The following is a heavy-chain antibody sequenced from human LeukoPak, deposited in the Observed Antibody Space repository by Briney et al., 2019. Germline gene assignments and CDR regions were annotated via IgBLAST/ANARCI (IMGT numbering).Heavy chain of an antibody. Sequence: ASVKVSCKASGYTFTGNYVHWVRQAPGQGLEWMGWINPNSGGTNYAQKFQGRVTMTRDTSISTAYMELSRLRSDDTAVYYCARDRSERSNYFYYWGQGTLVTVSS. CDR3: ARDRSERSNYFYY. J-gene: IGHJ4*02. D-gene: IGHD3-10*01. CDR1: GYTFTGNY. V-gene: IGHV1-2*02. CDR2: INPNSGGT.